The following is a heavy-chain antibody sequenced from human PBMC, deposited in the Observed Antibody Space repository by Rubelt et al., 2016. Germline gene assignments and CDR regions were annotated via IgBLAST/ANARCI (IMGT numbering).Heavy chain of an antibody. Sequence: QVQLQESGPGLVKASETLSLTCSVSGGSISSSPYYWGWIRQPPGKGLECIGTIFYSGSPFYNPSLKSRVSISVDTSKNQFALKLGSVTAADTAVYYCARWKGGSSTIDYWGRGTLVTVSS. D-gene: IGHD2-2*01. CDR1: GGSISSSPYY. CDR3: ARWKGGSSTIDY. CDR2: IFYSGSP. J-gene: IGHJ4*02. V-gene: IGHV4-39*07.